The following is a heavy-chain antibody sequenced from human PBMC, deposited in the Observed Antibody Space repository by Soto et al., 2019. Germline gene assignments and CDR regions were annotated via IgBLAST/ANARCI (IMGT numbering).Heavy chain of an antibody. J-gene: IGHJ4*02. CDR2: IYYSGST. D-gene: IGHD5-18*01. Sequence: SETLSLTCTVSGGSISISSYYWSWIRHHPGKGLEWIGYIYYSGSTYYNPSLKSRVTISVDTSKNQFSLKLSSVTAADTAVYYCARSGYSYGPNPLLYWGQGTLVTVSS. CDR3: ARSGYSYGPNPLLY. CDR1: GGSISISSYY. V-gene: IGHV4-31*03.